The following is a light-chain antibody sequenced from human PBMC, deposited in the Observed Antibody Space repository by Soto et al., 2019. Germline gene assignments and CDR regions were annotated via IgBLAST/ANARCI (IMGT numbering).Light chain of an antibody. CDR2: WAS. Sequence: DIVMTQSPDSLAVSLGERATINCKSSQSVLYSANNKNCLAWYQQKPGQPPKLLLYWASTRESGVPDRFSGSASGTNFTITISSHQSEDTRVYYCQQHYSTPRTFGQGTKVEIQ. CDR1: QSVLYSANNKNC. CDR3: QQHYSTPRT. J-gene: IGKJ1*01. V-gene: IGKV4-1*01.